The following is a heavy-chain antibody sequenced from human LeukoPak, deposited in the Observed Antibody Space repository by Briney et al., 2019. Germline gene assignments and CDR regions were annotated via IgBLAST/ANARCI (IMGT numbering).Heavy chain of an antibody. CDR2: ISAYNGNT. V-gene: IGHV1-18*01. CDR1: GYTFTSYG. D-gene: IGHD3-10*01. J-gene: IGHJ4*02. Sequence: ASVKVSCKASGYTFTSYGISWVRQAPGQGLEWTGWISAYNGNTNYAQKLQGRVTMTTDTSTSTAYMELRSLRSDDTAVYYCARAPGGVRGVIITPPDDWGQGTLVTVSS. CDR3: ARAPGGVRGVIITPPDD.